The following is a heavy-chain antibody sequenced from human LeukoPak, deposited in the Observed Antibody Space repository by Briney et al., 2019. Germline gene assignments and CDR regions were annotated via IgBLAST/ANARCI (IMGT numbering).Heavy chain of an antibody. V-gene: IGHV3-7*01. CDR1: GFTFSNYW. CDR2: IKQDGSER. Sequence: GGSLRPSCAASGFTFSNYWMSWVRRAPGEGVEGVGNIKQDGSERYYVDSVKGRFTISRDNAKNSLYLQMNSLRAEDTAVYYCARDRWGYSYGGDWGQGTLVTVSS. CDR3: ARDRWGYSYGGD. J-gene: IGHJ4*02. D-gene: IGHD5-18*01.